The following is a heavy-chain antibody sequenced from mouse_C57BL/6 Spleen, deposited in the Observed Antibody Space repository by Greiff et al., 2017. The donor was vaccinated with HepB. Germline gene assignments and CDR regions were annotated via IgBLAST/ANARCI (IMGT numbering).Heavy chain of an antibody. CDR3: AKSTVVSDY. D-gene: IGHD1-1*01. Sequence: QVQLQQPGAELVRPGTSVKLSCKASGYTFISYWMHWVKQRPGQGLEWIGVIDPSDSYTNYNQKFKGKATLTVDTSSSTAYMQLSSLTSEDSAVYYCAKSTVVSDYWGQGTTLTVSS. J-gene: IGHJ2*01. CDR2: IDPSDSYT. CDR1: GYTFISYW. V-gene: IGHV1-59*01.